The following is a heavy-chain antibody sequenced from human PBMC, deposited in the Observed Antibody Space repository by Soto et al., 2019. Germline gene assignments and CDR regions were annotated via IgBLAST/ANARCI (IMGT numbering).Heavy chain of an antibody. Sequence: EVQLVESGGVVVQPGGSLRLSCAASGFTFDDYTMHWVRQAPGKGLEWVSLISWDGGSTYYADSVKGRFTISRDNSKNSLYLQMNSLRTEDTALYYCAKDRYSSGWYYYYGMDVWGQGTTVTVSS. V-gene: IGHV3-43*01. CDR3: AKDRYSSGWYYYYGMDV. J-gene: IGHJ6*02. CDR1: GFTFDDYT. CDR2: ISWDGGST. D-gene: IGHD6-19*01.